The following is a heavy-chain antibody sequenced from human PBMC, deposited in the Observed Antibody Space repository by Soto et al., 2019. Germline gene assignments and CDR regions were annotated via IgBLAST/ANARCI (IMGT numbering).Heavy chain of an antibody. V-gene: IGHV3-30-3*01. Sequence: QVQLVESGGGVVQPGRSLRLSCAASGFSFRTYAMHWVRQAPGKGLEWVAVISYDGSNKYYADSVKGRFTISRDNSKNTLYLQMNSLRAEDTAVYSCVRRPTYDDNGFDYWGQGTLVTVSS. D-gene: IGHD3-22*01. J-gene: IGHJ4*02. CDR2: ISYDGSNK. CDR3: VRRPTYDDNGFDY. CDR1: GFSFRTYA.